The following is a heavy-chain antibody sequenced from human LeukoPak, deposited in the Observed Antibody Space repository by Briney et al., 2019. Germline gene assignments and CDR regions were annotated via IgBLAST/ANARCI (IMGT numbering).Heavy chain of an antibody. Sequence: PGGSLRLSCVGSGFPFRSHAMSWVRQAPEKGLEFVSGIYENGGTTYYADSVKGRFTISRDNSKNTLYLQMNSLRAEDTAVYYCARALLRHWYFDLWGRGTLVIVSS. D-gene: IGHD3-22*01. CDR3: ARALLRHWYFDL. J-gene: IGHJ2*01. CDR2: IYENGGTT. V-gene: IGHV3-23*01. CDR1: GFPFRSHA.